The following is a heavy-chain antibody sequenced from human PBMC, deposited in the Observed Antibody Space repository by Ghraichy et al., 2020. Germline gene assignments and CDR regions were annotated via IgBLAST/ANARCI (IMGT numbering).Heavy chain of an antibody. CDR3: ARGELGIPDY. D-gene: IGHD7-27*01. Sequence: TLSLTCAVYGGSFSGYYWSWIRQPPGKGLEWIGEINHSGSTNYNPSLKSRVTISVDTSKNQFSLKLSSMTAADTAVYYCARGELGIPDYWGQGTLVTVSS. J-gene: IGHJ4*02. CDR1: GGSFSGYY. CDR2: INHSGST. V-gene: IGHV4-34*01.